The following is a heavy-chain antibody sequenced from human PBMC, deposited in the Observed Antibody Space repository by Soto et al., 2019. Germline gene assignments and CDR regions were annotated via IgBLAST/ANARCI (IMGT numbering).Heavy chain of an antibody. D-gene: IGHD6-13*01. CDR1: GFTFSSYG. V-gene: IGHV3-30*18. CDR2: ISYDGSNK. Sequence: GSLRLSCAASGFTFSSYGMHWVRQAPGKGLEWVAVISYDGSNKYYADSVKGRFTISRDNSKNTLYLQMNSLRAEDTAVDYCAKEGPGGGQQLSRGRQGWFDPWGQGTLVTVSS. J-gene: IGHJ5*02. CDR3: AKEGPGGGQQLSRGRQGWFDP.